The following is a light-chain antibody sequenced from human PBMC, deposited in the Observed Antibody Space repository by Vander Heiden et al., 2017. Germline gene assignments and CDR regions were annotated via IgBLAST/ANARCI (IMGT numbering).Light chain of an antibody. CDR1: QSLFYSSNNRSY. CDR2: WAF. V-gene: IGKV4-1*01. J-gene: IGKJ1*01. Sequence: DIVMTQSPDSLAASLGERASINCRSSQSLFYSSNNRSYLAWFQQKPGKAPNLLIYWAFTRQCGVPDRFSGSGSGTDFNLTVTSLQAADVGIYYCQQFFTTPLTFGQGTKVEIK. CDR3: QQFFTTPLT.